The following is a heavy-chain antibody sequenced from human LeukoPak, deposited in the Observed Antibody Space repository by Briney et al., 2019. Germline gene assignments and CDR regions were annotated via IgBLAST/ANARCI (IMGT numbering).Heavy chain of an antibody. CDR2: INHSGST. Sequence: PSETLSLTCAVYGGSFSGYYWSWIRQPPGKGLEWIGEINHSGSTNYNPSLKSRVTISVDTSKNQFSLKLSSVTAADTAVYYCARGLIVGANYWCQGTLVTVSS. D-gene: IGHD1-26*01. CDR3: ARGLIVGANY. V-gene: IGHV4-34*01. J-gene: IGHJ4*02. CDR1: GGSFSGYY.